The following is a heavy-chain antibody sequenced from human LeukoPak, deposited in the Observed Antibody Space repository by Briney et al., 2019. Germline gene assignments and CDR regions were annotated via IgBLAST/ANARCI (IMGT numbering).Heavy chain of an antibody. V-gene: IGHV3-30-3*01. CDR2: ISYDGSNK. D-gene: IGHD5-24*01. Sequence: GGSLRLSCAASRFTFSNYAMHWVRQAPGKGLEWVAVISYDGSNKYYADSVKGRFTISRDNSKNTLYLQMNSLRAEDTAVYYCAREMATILGYWGQGTLVTVSS. CDR1: RFTFSNYA. CDR3: AREMATILGY. J-gene: IGHJ4*02.